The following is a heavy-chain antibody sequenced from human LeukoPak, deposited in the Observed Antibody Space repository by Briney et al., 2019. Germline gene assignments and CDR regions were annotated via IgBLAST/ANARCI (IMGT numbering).Heavy chain of an antibody. CDR3: ATGLGYYYDY. CDR2: ITDDGSRT. Sequence: GGSLRLSCGASELTFTKYSMHWVRQAPGKGLVWVSRITDDGSRTTYAESVRGRFTISRDNAKNTVYLQMNSLRPEDAAVYYCATGLGYYYDYWGQGTLVTVSS. D-gene: IGHD3-16*01. V-gene: IGHV3-74*03. J-gene: IGHJ4*02. CDR1: ELTFTKYS.